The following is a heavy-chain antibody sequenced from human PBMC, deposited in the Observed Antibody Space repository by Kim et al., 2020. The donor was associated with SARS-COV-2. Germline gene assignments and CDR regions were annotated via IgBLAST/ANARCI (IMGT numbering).Heavy chain of an antibody. CDR1: GLTFRSYE. D-gene: IGHD3-22*01. Sequence: GGSLRLSCAASGLTFRSYEMNWVRQAPGKGLEWVSYISGSGSSKYYADSVKGRFTISRDNAKDSLYLQMNGLRAEDTAVYYCAREVVVSPDAVDIWGQGTIVTVSS. J-gene: IGHJ3*02. CDR2: ISGSGSSK. CDR3: AREVVVSPDAVDI. V-gene: IGHV3-48*03.